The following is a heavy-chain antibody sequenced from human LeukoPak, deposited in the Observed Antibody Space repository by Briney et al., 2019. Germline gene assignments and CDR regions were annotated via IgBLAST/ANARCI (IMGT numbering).Heavy chain of an antibody. J-gene: IGHJ4*02. CDR2: ISGSGGST. D-gene: IGHD3-10*01. CDR3: AKVPDYYGSGRYH. V-gene: IGHV3-23*01. CDR1: GFTFSSYG. Sequence: GGSLRLSCAASGFTFSSYGMSWVRQAPGKGLEWVSLISGSGGSTYYADSVKGRFTISRDNSKNTVYLQMNSLRAEDTAVYYCAKVPDYYGSGRYHWGQGTLVTVSS.